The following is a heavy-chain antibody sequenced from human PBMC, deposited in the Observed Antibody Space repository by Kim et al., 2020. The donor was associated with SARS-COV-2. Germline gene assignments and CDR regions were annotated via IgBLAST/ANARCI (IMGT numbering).Heavy chain of an antibody. V-gene: IGHV3-21*01. CDR1: GFTFSSCN. CDR3: ARDYNYYGSDNFYNVFDY. D-gene: IGHD3-10*01. J-gene: IGHJ4*02. CDR2: ISSSSSYI. Sequence: GGSLRLSCAASGFTFSSCNMHWVRQAQGKGLEWVSSISSSSSYIYYADSVKGRFTIARDNAKNSLSLQMSSLRVEDTAVYFCARDYNYYGSDNFYNVFDYWGQGTLVTVSS.